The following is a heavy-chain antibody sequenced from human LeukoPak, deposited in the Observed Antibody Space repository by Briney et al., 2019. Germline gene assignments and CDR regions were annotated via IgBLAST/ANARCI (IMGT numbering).Heavy chain of an antibody. CDR2: IYHDGST. V-gene: IGHV4-59*01. D-gene: IGHD3-3*01. CDR1: GGSFISSY. J-gene: IGHJ6*03. CDR3: AREAPLWSGSNYYYYMDV. Sequence: SETLSLTCTVSGGSFISSYWSWIRQPPGKGLGWIGYIYHDGSTKYNPALKSRVTITVDTSKSQFSLKLSSVTAADTAVYYCAREAPLWSGSNYYYYMDVWGKGTTVTVSS.